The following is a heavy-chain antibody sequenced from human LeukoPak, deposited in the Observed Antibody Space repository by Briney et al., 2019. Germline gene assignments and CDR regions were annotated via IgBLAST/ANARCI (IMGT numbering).Heavy chain of an antibody. CDR3: ELVRRGQYYFDY. V-gene: IGHV1-18*01. J-gene: IGHJ4*02. Sequence: ASVKVSCKASGYTFTSYGISWVRQAPGQGLEWMGWISAYNGNTNYAQKLQGRVTMTTDTSTSTAYMELRSLRSDDTAVYYCELVRRGQYYFDYWGQGTLVTVSS. D-gene: IGHD6-13*01. CDR2: ISAYNGNT. CDR1: GYTFTSYG.